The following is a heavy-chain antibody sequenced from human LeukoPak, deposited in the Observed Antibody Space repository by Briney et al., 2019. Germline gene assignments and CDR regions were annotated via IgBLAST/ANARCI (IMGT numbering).Heavy chain of an antibody. J-gene: IGHJ4*02. V-gene: IGHV4-39*01. CDR2: IYYSGST. CDR1: GGSISSSSYY. D-gene: IGHD4-17*01. CDR3: ARHKDYGYYFDY. Sequence: PETLSLTCTVSGGSISSSSYYWGWIRQPPGKGLEWVGSIYYSGSTYYSSSLKRRVIISVDTSKNQFSLKLSSVTAADTAVYYCARHKDYGYYFDYWGQGTLVTVSS.